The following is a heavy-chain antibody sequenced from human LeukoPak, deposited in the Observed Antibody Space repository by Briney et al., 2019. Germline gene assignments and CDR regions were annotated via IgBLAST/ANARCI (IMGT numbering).Heavy chain of an antibody. CDR3: AKDPQGSGAFLRGCFDP. J-gene: IGHJ5*02. V-gene: IGHV4-59*01. CDR1: GGSISSYY. CDR2: IYYSGST. D-gene: IGHD3-3*02. Sequence: SETLSLTCTVSGGSISSYYWSWIRQPPGKGLEWIGYIYYSGSTNYNPSLKSRVTISVDTSKNQFSLKLSSVTAADTALYYCAKDPQGSGAFLRGCFDPWGQGTLVTVSS.